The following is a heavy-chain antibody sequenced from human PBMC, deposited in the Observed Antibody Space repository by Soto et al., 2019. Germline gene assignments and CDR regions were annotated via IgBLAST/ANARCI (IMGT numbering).Heavy chain of an antibody. CDR3: ARDQEYSTSGLYWFDL. CDR2: IRAYNGDT. J-gene: IGHJ5*02. CDR1: GYTFTSFG. V-gene: IGHV1-18*04. D-gene: IGHD6-13*01. Sequence: GASVKVSCKASGYTFTSFGITWARQAPGQDLEWLGWIRAYNGDTNYAPSLQGRITMTTDTSTTTVYMELKNLKSDDTAVYYCARDQEYSTSGLYWFDLWGQGTLVTVSS.